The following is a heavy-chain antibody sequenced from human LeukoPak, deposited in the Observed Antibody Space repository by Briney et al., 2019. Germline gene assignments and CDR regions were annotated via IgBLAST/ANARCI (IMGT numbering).Heavy chain of an antibody. V-gene: IGHV3-30*02. J-gene: IGHJ4*02. D-gene: IGHD1-1*01. CDR3: AKDGERY. Sequence: GGTLRLSCAASGFTFSSYGMHWVRQAPGKGLEWVAFIRYDGSNKYYADSARGRFTISRDNSKNTLYLQMQSLRAEDEPVYYCAKDGERYGGQGTLVTVP. CDR1: GFTFSSYG. CDR2: IRYDGSNK.